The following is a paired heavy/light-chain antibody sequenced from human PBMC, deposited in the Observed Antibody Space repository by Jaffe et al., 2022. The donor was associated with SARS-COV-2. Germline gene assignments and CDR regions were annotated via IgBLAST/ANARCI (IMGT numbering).Heavy chain of an antibody. V-gene: IGHV3-15*01. Sequence: EVQLEESGGGLVKPGGSLRLSCAASGFTFSNAWMSWVRQAPGKGLEWVGRIRSKSDGGTTDYAAPVKGRFTISRDDSKNTLYLQMNSLKTEDTAVYYCTTLAQYDSSNHWGQGTLVTVSS. CDR2: IRSKSDGGTT. D-gene: IGHD3-22*01. CDR3: TTLAQYDSSNH. J-gene: IGHJ4*02. CDR1: GFTFSNAW.
Light chain of an antibody. CDR2: AAS. J-gene: IGKJ4*01. Sequence: DIQMTQSPSSLSASVGDRVTITCRASQSISNYLNWYQQKPGKAPKLLISAASSLQSGVPSRFSGSGSGTDFTLTISSLQPEDFATYYCQQTYSIPLTFGGGTKVEIK. CDR3: QQTYSIPLT. V-gene: IGKV1-39*01. CDR1: QSISNY.